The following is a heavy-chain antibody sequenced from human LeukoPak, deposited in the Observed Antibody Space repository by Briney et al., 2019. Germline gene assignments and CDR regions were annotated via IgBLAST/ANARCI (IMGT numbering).Heavy chain of an antibody. V-gene: IGHV3-30*02. CDR3: AKDLEQQLPLYSAMDV. J-gene: IGHJ6*02. CDR2: IRYDGSNK. CDR1: GFTFSSYG. Sequence: PGGSLRLSCAASGFTFSSYGMHWVRQAPGKGLEWVSFIRYDGSNKYYADSVKGRFTISRDNSKNTLYLQMNSLRAEDTAVYYCAKDLEQQLPLYSAMDVWGQGTTVTVSS. D-gene: IGHD6-13*01.